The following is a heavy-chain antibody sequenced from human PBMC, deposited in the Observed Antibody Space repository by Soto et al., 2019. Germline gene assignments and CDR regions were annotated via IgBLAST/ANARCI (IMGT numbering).Heavy chain of an antibody. CDR2: INHSGST. CDR3: ASGYSSSSYGAFDI. V-gene: IGHV4-34*01. D-gene: IGHD6-13*01. Sequence: PSETLSLTCAVYGGSFSGYGWSWIRQPPGKGLEWIGEINHSGSTNYNPSLKSRVTISVDTSKNQFSLKLSSVTAADTAVYYCASGYSSSSYGAFDIWGQGTIVTVSS. J-gene: IGHJ3*02. CDR1: GGSFSGYG.